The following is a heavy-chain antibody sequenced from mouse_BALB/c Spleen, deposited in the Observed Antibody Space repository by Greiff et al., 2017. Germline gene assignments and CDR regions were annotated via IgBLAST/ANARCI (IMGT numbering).Heavy chain of an antibody. J-gene: IGHJ1*01. V-gene: IGHV5-6-5*01. CDR2: ISSGGST. Sequence: EVKLMESGGGLVKPGGSLKLSCAASGFTFSSYAMSWVRQTPEQRLEWVASISSGGSTYYPDSVKGRFTISRDNARNILYLQMNSLRSEDTAMYYGARVPHYYGSRGYFDVWGAGTTVTVSS. CDR3: ARVPHYYGSRGYFDV. CDR1: GFTFSSYA. D-gene: IGHD1-1*01.